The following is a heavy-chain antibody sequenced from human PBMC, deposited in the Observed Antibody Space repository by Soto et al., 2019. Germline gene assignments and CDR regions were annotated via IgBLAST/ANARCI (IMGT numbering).Heavy chain of an antibody. V-gene: IGHV1-69*02. CDR2: IIPILGIA. CDR1: GGTFSSYT. J-gene: IGHJ6*03. D-gene: IGHD3-3*01. CDR3: ARGASLGFLEWPSSMDV. Sequence: ASVKVSCKASGGTFSSYTISWVRQAPGQGLEWMGRIIPILGIANYAQKFQGRVTITADKSTSTAYMELSSLRSEDTAVYYCARGASLGFLEWPSSMDVWGKGTTVTVSS.